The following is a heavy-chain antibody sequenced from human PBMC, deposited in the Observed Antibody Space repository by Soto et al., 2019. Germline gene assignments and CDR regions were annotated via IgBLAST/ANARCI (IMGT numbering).Heavy chain of an antibody. D-gene: IGHD3-10*01. CDR1: GFTFSSYA. V-gene: IGHV3-23*01. CDR2: ISGSGGST. CDR3: AKGSYGSGSAPPYYYYGMDV. Sequence: GGSLRLSCAASGFTFSSYAMSWVRQAPGKGLEWVSAISGSGGSTYYADSVKGRFTISRDNSKNTLYLQMNSLRAEDTAVYYCAKGSYGSGSAPPYYYYGMDVWGQGTTVTVS. J-gene: IGHJ6*02.